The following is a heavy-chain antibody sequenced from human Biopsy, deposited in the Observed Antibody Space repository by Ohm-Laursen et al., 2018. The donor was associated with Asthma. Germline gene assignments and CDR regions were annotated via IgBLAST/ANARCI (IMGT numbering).Heavy chain of an antibody. CDR2: ITYDGSKT. CDR3: AREGVFCGDLCYSPPDF. D-gene: IGHD2-21*02. CDR1: GFRFSSYA. V-gene: IGHV3-30*15. J-gene: IGHJ4*02. Sequence: SLRLSCAASGFRFSSYAMHWVRQAPGKGLEWVALITYDGSKTIYGDSVRGRFTASRDSSTNTLYLQMSSLRPEDTAVYYCAREGVFCGDLCYSPPDFWDQGTLVTVSS.